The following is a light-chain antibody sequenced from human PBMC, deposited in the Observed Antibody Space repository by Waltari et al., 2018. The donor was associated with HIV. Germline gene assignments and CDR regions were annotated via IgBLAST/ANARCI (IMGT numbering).Light chain of an antibody. CDR1: SSNIGNDN. Sequence: QSVLTQPPSASGTPGQRVTISCSGSSSNIGNDNVYWYQQLPGTTPKLLIYKNIQRPSGVPDRFAGSKSGTSAYLAISWLRSEDEADYYCVGWDASLSAYVFGAGTKVTVL. V-gene: IGLV1-47*01. CDR2: KNI. J-gene: IGLJ1*01. CDR3: VGWDASLSAYV.